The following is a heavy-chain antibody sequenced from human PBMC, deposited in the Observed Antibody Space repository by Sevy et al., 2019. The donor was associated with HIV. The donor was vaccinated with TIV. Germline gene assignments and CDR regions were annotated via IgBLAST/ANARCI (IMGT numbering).Heavy chain of an antibody. V-gene: IGHV3-30*02. Sequence: GGSLRLSCAASGFTFSSYGMHWVRQAPGKGLEWVAFIRYDGSNKYYADSVKGRFTISRDNSKNTMYLKMNSLRAEDTAVYYCAKGRREDIVVVVAATPNPADAFDIWGQGTMVTVSS. J-gene: IGHJ3*02. D-gene: IGHD2-15*01. CDR3: AKGRREDIVVVVAATPNPADAFDI. CDR2: IRYDGSNK. CDR1: GFTFSSYG.